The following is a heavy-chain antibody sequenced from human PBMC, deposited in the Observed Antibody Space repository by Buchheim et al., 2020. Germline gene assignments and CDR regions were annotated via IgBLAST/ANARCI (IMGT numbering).Heavy chain of an antibody. Sequence: QVQLQESGPGLVKPSETLSLKCTISGGSITQYYWSWIRQSPGKGLEWIGYVYYRGNSDYNPSLKSRVTIPIHTSKKEFPLPLTSLTASDTAVYFCAGGFGGKYDSWGQGTL. CDR2: VYYRGNS. CDR1: GGSITQYY. CDR3: AGGFGGKYDS. J-gene: IGHJ5*02. V-gene: IGHV4-59*08. D-gene: IGHD3-3*01.